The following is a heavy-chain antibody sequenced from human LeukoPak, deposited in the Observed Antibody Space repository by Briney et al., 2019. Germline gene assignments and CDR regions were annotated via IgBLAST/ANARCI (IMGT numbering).Heavy chain of an antibody. V-gene: IGHV3-48*01. Sequence: GGSLRLSCVTSGFPFSTYSMNWVRQAPGKGLEWLSYIASTSDTIYYADSVKGRFTISRDNAKNSPYLQMNSLRAEDTAVYYCASFPWDLRPTWGQGTLVSVAS. CDR2: IASTSDTI. CDR3: ASFPWDLRPT. D-gene: IGHD1-26*01. J-gene: IGHJ4*02. CDR1: GFPFSTYS.